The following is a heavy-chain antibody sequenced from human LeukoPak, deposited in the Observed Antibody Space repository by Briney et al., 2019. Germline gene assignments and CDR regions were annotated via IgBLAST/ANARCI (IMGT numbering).Heavy chain of an antibody. CDR2: ISAYNGNT. D-gene: IGHD2-21*02. V-gene: IGHV1-18*01. Sequence: GASVKVSCKASGYTFTSYGISWVRQAPGQGLEWMGWISAYNGNTNYAQKLQGRVTMTTDTSTSTAYMELRSLRSDDTAVYYCARDCGGDCYEVVDYWGQGTLVTVSS. J-gene: IGHJ4*02. CDR3: ARDCGGDCYEVVDY. CDR1: GYTFTSYG.